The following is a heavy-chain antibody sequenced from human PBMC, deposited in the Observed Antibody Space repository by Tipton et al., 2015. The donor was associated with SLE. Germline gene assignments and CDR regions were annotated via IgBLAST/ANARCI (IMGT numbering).Heavy chain of an antibody. D-gene: IGHD6-19*01. J-gene: IGHJ1*01. CDR1: AFRFSSYW. CDR3: ASGTWSGSGH. Sequence: SLRLSCAASAFRFSSYWMNWVRQGPGKGLEWVTSIKEDGSEKYYVDSVKGRFTISRDNAKNSLYLQMNSLRAERKAVHYFASGTWSGSGHWGPGILVSVSS. CDR2: IKEDGSEK. V-gene: IGHV3-7*01.